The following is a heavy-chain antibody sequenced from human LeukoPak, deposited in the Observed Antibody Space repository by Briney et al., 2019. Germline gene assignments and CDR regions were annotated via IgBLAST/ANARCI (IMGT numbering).Heavy chain of an antibody. Sequence: SETLSLTCTVSDGSISSSIHYWSWIRQPPGKGLEWIGSVYYSGSTYYNPSLKSRVTISVDTSKNQFSLNLTSVTAADTAVYYCARFTPQGYGWGGYNRFDPWGQGTLVTVSS. CDR2: VYYSGST. CDR3: ARFTPQGYGWGGYNRFDP. D-gene: IGHD3-16*01. J-gene: IGHJ5*02. V-gene: IGHV4-39*07. CDR1: DGSISSSIHY.